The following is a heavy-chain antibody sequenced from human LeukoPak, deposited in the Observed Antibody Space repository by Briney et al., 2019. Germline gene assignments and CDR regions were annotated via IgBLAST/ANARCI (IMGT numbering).Heavy chain of an antibody. Sequence: GGSLRLSCAGSGFPFSSDAMNWVRQAPGKGLEWVSAISGSGGSTYYADSVKGRFTISRDNSKNTLYLQMNSLRAEDTAVYYCAKGRAPFDYWGQGTLVTVSS. J-gene: IGHJ4*02. CDR2: ISGSGGST. V-gene: IGHV3-23*01. CDR1: GFPFSSDA. CDR3: AKGRAPFDY.